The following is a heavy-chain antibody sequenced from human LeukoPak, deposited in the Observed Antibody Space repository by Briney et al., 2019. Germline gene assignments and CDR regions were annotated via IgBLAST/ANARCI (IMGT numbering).Heavy chain of an antibody. CDR3: ATSSGWYRLDY. D-gene: IGHD6-19*01. Sequence: SETLSLTCAVSDGSISSGNWWGWVRQATGKGLEWIGDAHHDGRTSYSPSLKRRVTTSLEKSNNMFSLRLTSVTAADTAVYYCATSSGWYRLDYWGQGTLVIVSS. CDR2: AHHDGRT. J-gene: IGHJ4*02. CDR1: DGSISSGNW. V-gene: IGHV4-4*02.